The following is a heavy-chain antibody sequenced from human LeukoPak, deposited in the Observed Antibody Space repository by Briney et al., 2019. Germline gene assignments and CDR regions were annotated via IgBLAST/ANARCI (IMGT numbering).Heavy chain of an antibody. V-gene: IGHV1-69*05. J-gene: IGHJ4*02. D-gene: IGHD1-26*01. CDR3: ARDRRMEVRATDGNDY. CDR2: IIPIFGTA. Sequence: GASVKVSCKASGGTFSSYAISWVRQAHGQGLEWMGRIIPIFGTANYAQKFQGRVTITTDESTSTAYMELSSLRSEDTAVYYCARDRRMEVRATDGNDYWGQGTLVTVSS. CDR1: GGTFSSYA.